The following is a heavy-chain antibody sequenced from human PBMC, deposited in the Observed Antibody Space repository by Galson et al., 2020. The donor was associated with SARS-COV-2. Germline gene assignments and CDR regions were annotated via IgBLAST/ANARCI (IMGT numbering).Heavy chain of an antibody. CDR2: FDPEDGET. CDR1: GYTLTELS. CDR3: ARDIGGYFDY. Sequence: ASVKVSCKVSGYTLTELSMHWVRQAPGKGLEWMGGFDPEDGETIYAQKFQGRVTITEDTSTDTAYMELSSLRSEDTAVYYCARDIGGYFDYWGQGTLVTVSS. D-gene: IGHD3-10*01. J-gene: IGHJ4*02. V-gene: IGHV1-24*01.